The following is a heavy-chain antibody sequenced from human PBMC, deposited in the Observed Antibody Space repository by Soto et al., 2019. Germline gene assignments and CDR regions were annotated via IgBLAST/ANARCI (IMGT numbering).Heavy chain of an antibody. CDR3: ARVRPLRPSYSSGWYGPAGDYYYMDV. CDR1: GYTFTSYG. CDR2: ISAYNGNT. V-gene: IGHV1-18*01. Sequence: QVQLVQSGAEVKKPGASVKVSCKASGYTFTSYGISWVRQAPGQGLEWMGWISAYNGNTNYAQKLQGRVTMTTETSTSTAYMELRSLRSDDTAVYYCARVRPLRPSYSSGWYGPAGDYYYMDVWGKGITVTVSS. J-gene: IGHJ6*03. D-gene: IGHD6-19*01.